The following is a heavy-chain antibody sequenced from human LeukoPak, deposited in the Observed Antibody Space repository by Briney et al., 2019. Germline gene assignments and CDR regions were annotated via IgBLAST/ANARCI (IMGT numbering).Heavy chain of an antibody. D-gene: IGHD2-15*01. CDR2: INHSGST. J-gene: IGHJ4*02. Sequence: SETLSLTCAVYGVSFSGYYWSWIRQPPGKGLEWIGEINHSGSTNYNPSLKSRVTISVDTSKNQFSLKLSSVTAADTAVYYCARGLSAIVYWGQGTLVTVSS. CDR3: ARGLSAIVY. V-gene: IGHV4-34*01. CDR1: GVSFSGYY.